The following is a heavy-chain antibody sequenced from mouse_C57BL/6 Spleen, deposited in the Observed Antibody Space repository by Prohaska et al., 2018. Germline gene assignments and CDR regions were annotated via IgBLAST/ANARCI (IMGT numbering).Heavy chain of an antibody. V-gene: IGHV1-74*01. D-gene: IGHD6-2*01. CDR1: GYTFISYW. CDR3: ASLQELGY. CDR2: IHPSDSDT. J-gene: IGHJ2*01. Sequence: WAELVKPGASVKVSCKASGYTFISYWMHWAKQRPGQGLECIGRIHPSDSDTNYNQKFKGKSTLTVDKSSSTAYMQHSSLTSEDSAVYYCASLQELGYWGQGTTLTVSS.